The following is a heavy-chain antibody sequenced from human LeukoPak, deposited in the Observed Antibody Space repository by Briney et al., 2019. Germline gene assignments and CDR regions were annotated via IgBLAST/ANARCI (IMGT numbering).Heavy chain of an antibody. D-gene: IGHD1-1*01. Sequence: ASVKVSYKASGYTFTGYYMHWVRQAPGQGLEWMGWINPNSGGTNYAQKFQGRVTMTRDTPISTAYMELSRLRSDDTAVYYCARGAGERGAFDIWGQGTMVTVSS. V-gene: IGHV1-2*02. J-gene: IGHJ3*02. CDR2: INPNSGGT. CDR3: ARGAGERGAFDI. CDR1: GYTFTGYY.